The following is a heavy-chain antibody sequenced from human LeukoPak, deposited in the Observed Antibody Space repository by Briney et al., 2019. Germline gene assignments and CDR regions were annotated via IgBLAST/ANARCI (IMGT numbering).Heavy chain of an antibody. CDR1: GFTFSGYG. CDR2: ISYDGSNK. V-gene: IGHV3-30*18. Sequence: GGALILSCASSGFTFSGYGMHWVRQAPGKGLEWGAVISYDGSNKYYADSVKGRFTISRDNSKNTLYLQMNSLRAEDTAVYYCAKDGSSGLDAFDIWGQGKMVTVSS. D-gene: IGHD6-19*01. J-gene: IGHJ3*02. CDR3: AKDGSSGLDAFDI.